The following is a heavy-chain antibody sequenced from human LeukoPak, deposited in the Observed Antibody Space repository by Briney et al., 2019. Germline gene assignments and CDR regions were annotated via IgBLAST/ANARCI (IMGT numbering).Heavy chain of an antibody. CDR3: ARDSNYGMDV. CDR1: GFTFSSYW. V-gene: IGHV3-74*01. J-gene: IGHJ6*02. D-gene: IGHD4-11*01. Sequence: GGSLRLSCAASGFTFSSYWMHWVRQAAGKGLVWVSHINRGGSSTSHADSVKGRFTISRDNAKNTLYLQMNSLRAEDTAVYYCARDSNYGMDVWGQGTTVTVSS. CDR2: INRGGSST.